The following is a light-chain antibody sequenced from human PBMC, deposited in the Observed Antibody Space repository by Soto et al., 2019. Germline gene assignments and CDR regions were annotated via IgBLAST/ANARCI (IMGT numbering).Light chain of an antibody. Sequence: QSALTQPASASGSPGQSITISCTGTSSDIGGYDYVSWYQQYPGKVPKLMIYDVTNRASGVPSRFSASKSGDTASLTISGLQAEDEADYYCSSYTSTSTLVVFGGGTKLTVL. V-gene: IGLV2-14*01. CDR3: SSYTSTSTLVV. J-gene: IGLJ2*01. CDR2: DVT. CDR1: SSDIGGYDY.